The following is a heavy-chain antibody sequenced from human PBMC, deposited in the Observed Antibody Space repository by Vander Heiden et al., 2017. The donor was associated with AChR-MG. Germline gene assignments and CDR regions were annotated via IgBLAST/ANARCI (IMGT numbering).Heavy chain of an antibody. Sequence: ASGYTFTGYYIHWVRQAPGQGLEWMGWINPDSGGTNYAQKFQGRVTMTRDTSISTAYMELSRLRSDDTAVYYCAIMTSSIAARYGTDYWGQGTLVTVSS. J-gene: IGHJ4*02. CDR1: GYTFTGYY. CDR2: INPDSGGT. CDR3: AIMTSSIAARYGTDY. V-gene: IGHV1-2*02. D-gene: IGHD6-6*01.